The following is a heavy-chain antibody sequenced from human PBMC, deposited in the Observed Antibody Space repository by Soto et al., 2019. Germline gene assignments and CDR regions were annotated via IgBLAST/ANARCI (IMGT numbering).Heavy chain of an antibody. D-gene: IGHD1-26*01. J-gene: IGHJ5*01. CDR1: GFRFRTRA. CDR2: IRPGGDST. CDR3: TTHEEGAPWAGGFDS. V-gene: IGHV3-23*01. Sequence: PGGSLRLSCAASGFRFRTRAMSWVRQAPGKGLEWVASIRPGGDSTYYADSVKGRFAVSRDNSSVTLYLQMDRLRVEDTAIYYCTTHEEGAPWAGGFDSWGQGNLVTVSS.